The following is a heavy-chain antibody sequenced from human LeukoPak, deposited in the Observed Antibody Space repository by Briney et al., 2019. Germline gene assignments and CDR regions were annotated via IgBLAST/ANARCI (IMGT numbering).Heavy chain of an antibody. CDR2: IRYDGSNK. D-gene: IGHD3-9*01. Sequence: GGSLSLSCAASGFTFSDHYIDWVRQAPGKGLEWVAFIRYDGSNKYYADSVKGRFTISRDNSKNTLYLQMNSLRAEDTAVYYCARDSHFDWFIPPGYMDVWGKGTTVTISS. CDR1: GFTFSDHY. V-gene: IGHV3-30*02. J-gene: IGHJ6*03. CDR3: ARDSHFDWFIPPGYMDV.